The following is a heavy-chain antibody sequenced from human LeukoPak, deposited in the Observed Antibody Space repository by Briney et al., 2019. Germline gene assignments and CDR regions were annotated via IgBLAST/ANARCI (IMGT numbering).Heavy chain of an antibody. CDR1: GFTFSSYW. J-gene: IGHJ4*02. CDR2: INSDGSST. CDR3: ARDGSYYDFWSGRSGPVWFDY. V-gene: IGHV3-74*01. D-gene: IGHD3-3*01. Sequence: GGSLRLSCAASGFTFSSYWMHWVRQAPGKGLVWVSRINSDGSSTSYADSVKGRFTISRDNAKNTLYLQMNSLRAEDTAVYHCARDGSYYDFWSGRSGPVWFDYWGQGTLVTVSS.